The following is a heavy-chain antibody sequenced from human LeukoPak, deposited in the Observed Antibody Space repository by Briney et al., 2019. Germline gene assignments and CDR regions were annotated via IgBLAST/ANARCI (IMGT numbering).Heavy chain of an antibody. CDR2: ISGSGDST. CDR1: GFTFGNYA. D-gene: IGHD5-24*01. CDR3: AKDRWLQFGGSFDY. Sequence: GGSLRLSCAASGFTFGNYAMSWVRQAPGKGLEWVSGISGSGDSTYYAGSVKGRFTISRDNSKNTLYLQMNSLRAEDTAVFYCAKDRWLQFGGSFDYWGQGTLVTVSS. V-gene: IGHV3-23*01. J-gene: IGHJ4*02.